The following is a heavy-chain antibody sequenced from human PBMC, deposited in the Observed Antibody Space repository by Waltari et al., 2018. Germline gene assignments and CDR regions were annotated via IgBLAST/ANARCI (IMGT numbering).Heavy chain of an antibody. CDR1: RFTFSTNW. J-gene: IGHJ4*02. CDR2: IVQDGSRK. CDR3: ARGDSSGWLFDY. Sequence: EVQLVESGGGLVQPGGSLRLLCAASRFTFSTNWMGWVRQAPGKGREWGANIVQDGSRKNYGYSVKGRFTISRDNAKNSLSLQMNSLGVEDTAVYYCARGDSSGWLFDYWGQGTLVTVSS. D-gene: IGHD6-19*01. V-gene: IGHV3-7*01.